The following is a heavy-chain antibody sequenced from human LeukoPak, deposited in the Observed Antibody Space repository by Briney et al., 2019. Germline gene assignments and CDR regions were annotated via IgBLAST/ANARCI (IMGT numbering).Heavy chain of an antibody. CDR2: IYSGGST. CDR3: AREQGGYSYGYYMDV. Sequence: GRSLRLSCAASGFTFDDYAMHWVRQAPGKGLEWVSVIYSGGSTYYADSVKGRFTISRDNSKNTLYLQMNSLRAEDTAVYYCAREQGGYSYGYYMDVWGKGTTVTVSS. J-gene: IGHJ6*03. D-gene: IGHD5-18*01. CDR1: GFTFDDYA. V-gene: IGHV3-53*01.